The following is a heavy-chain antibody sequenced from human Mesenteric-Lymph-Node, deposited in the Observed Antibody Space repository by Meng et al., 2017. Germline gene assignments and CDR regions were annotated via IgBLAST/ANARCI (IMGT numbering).Heavy chain of an antibody. CDR2: ISGSGGST. Sequence: EVQLLESGGGLGQRGGAVRLSCAASGFTFSSYAMSWVRQAPGKGLEWVSTISGSGGSTYYADSVKGRFTISRDNSKNTLYLQMNSLRAEDTAVYYCAKPPADGYNYVDYWGQGTLVTVSS. D-gene: IGHD5-24*01. V-gene: IGHV3-23*01. CDR3: AKPPADGYNYVDY. CDR1: GFTFSSYA. J-gene: IGHJ4*02.